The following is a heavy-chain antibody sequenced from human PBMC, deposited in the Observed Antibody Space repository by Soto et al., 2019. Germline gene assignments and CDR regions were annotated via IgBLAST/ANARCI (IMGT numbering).Heavy chain of an antibody. Sequence: EVQLVESGGGLVQPGGSLKLSCAASGFTFSGSAMHWVRQASGKGLEWVGRIRSKANSYATAYAASVKGRFTISRDDSKNTAYLQMNSLKTEDTAVYYFTTVNPPLVAATHGNYWGQGTLVTVSS. J-gene: IGHJ4*02. CDR2: IRSKANSYAT. CDR3: TTVNPPLVAATHGNY. CDR1: GFTFSGSA. D-gene: IGHD2-15*01. V-gene: IGHV3-73*01.